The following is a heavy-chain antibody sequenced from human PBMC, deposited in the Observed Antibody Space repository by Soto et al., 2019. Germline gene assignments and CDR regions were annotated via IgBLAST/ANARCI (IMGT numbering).Heavy chain of an antibody. Sequence: SETLSLTCTVSGGSISSSSYYWGWIRQAPGKGLEWIGSIYYSGSTYYNPSLKSRVTISVDTSKNQFSLKLSSVTAADTAVYYCARLVVKGLYSSYYGMDVWGQGNTVTVSS. J-gene: IGHJ6*02. V-gene: IGHV4-39*01. CDR2: IYYSGST. CDR3: ARLVVKGLYSSYYGMDV. D-gene: IGHD2-15*01. CDR1: GGSISSSSYY.